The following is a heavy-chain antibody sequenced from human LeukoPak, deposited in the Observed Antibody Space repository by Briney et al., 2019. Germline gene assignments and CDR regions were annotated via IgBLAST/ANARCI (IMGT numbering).Heavy chain of an antibody. CDR3: AKRHCSSTSCFPYYLDN. V-gene: IGHV3-30*02. J-gene: IGHJ4*02. CDR2: LRYDGSNT. D-gene: IGHD2-2*01. Sequence: PGGSLRLSCATSGFTFSTYGMHWVRQAPGKGLEGVAFLRYDGSNTYYADSVKGRFIISRDNSKNTLYLQMNSLRAEDTAVYHCAKRHCSSTSCFPYYLDNWGQGTLVTVSS. CDR1: GFTFSTYG.